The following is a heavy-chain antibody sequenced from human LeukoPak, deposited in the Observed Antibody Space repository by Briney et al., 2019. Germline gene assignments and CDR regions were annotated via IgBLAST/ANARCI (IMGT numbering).Heavy chain of an antibody. Sequence: SVKVSCKASGASISKFAVSWVRQAPGQGLKWMGGIIPIFGTADYAQKFQGRVTITADEATSTTYMELSSLKSEDTAIYYCTTRSCGAGACSSSFYYYYGLHFWGQGTTVSVSS. CDR1: GASISKFA. J-gene: IGHJ6*02. V-gene: IGHV1-69*13. CDR2: IIPIFGTA. CDR3: TTRSCGAGACSSSFYYYYGLHF. D-gene: IGHD3-16*01.